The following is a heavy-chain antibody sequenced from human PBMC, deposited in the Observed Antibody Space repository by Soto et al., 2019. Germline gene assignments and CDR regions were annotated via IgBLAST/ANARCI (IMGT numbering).Heavy chain of an antibody. CDR3: ASTVGSSSY. V-gene: IGHV4-59*01. CDR1: GGSISSYY. J-gene: IGHJ4*02. CDR2: IYYSGST. Sequence: SETLSLTYTVSGGSISSYYWTWIRQPPGKGLEWIGYIYYSGSTNYNPSLKSRVTISVDTSKNQFSLKLSSVTAADTAVYYCASTVGSSSYWGQGTLVTVSS. D-gene: IGHD6-13*01.